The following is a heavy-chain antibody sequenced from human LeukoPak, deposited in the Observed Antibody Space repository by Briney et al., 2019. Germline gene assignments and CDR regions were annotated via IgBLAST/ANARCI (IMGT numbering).Heavy chain of an antibody. Sequence: ASVKVSCKASGYTFTSYGISWVRQAPGRGLEWMGIINPSGGSTSYAQKFQGRVTMTEDTSTDTACMELSSLRSEDTAVYYCATVNYYYDSSGYHDYWGQGTLVTVSS. V-gene: IGHV1-46*01. J-gene: IGHJ4*02. CDR2: INPSGGST. CDR3: ATVNYYYDSSGYHDY. D-gene: IGHD3-22*01. CDR1: GYTFTSYG.